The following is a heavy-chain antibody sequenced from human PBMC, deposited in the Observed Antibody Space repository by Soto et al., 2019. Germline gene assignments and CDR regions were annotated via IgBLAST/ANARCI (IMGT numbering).Heavy chain of an antibody. V-gene: IGHV4-30-4*01. CDR2: IYYSGTT. Sequence: PSETLSLTCTISGASINSGDYYWSWIRQPPGKGLEWIGYIYYSGTTHFNASLKSRVTISIDRPKNQFSLKMSSVIAADTAMYYCARDFGRCTEDNCDMFWGQGTLVTVSS. CDR1: GASINSGDYY. J-gene: IGHJ1*01. CDR3: ARDFGRCTEDNCDMF. D-gene: IGHD1-1*01.